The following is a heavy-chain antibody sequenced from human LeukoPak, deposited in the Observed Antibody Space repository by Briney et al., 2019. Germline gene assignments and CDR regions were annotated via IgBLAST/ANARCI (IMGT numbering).Heavy chain of an antibody. V-gene: IGHV1-2*02. CDR3: GVGIAVAGLIDY. D-gene: IGHD6-19*01. CDR1: GYTFTGYY. J-gene: IGHJ4*02. CDR2: INPNSGGT. Sequence: ASVKVSCKASGYTFTGYYMRWVRQAPGQGLEWMGWINPNSGGTNYAQKFQGRVTMTRDTSISTAYMELSRLRSDDTAVYYCGVGIAVAGLIDYWGQGTLVTVSS.